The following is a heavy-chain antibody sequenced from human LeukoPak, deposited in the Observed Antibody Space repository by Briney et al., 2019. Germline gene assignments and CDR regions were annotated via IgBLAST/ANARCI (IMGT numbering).Heavy chain of an antibody. V-gene: IGHV1-18*01. CDR3: ASPSGISRAFDI. J-gene: IGHJ3*02. CDR2: ISPYNGDR. Sequence: ASVKVSCKASGYIFTNYGVSWVRQAPGRGLEWMGWISPYNGDRNFAQKVQGRVTMTTDTSTSTAYMELRSLRSDDTAVYYCASPSGISRAFDIWGQGTMVTVSS. CDR1: GYIFTNYG. D-gene: IGHD3-10*01.